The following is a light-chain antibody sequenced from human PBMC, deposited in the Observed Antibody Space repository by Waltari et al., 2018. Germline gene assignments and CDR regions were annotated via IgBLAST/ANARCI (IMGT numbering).Light chain of an antibody. J-gene: IGLJ2*01. V-gene: IGLV2-14*01. Sequence: QSALTQPASVSGSPGQSITISCTGPSSAIGSYNYSPWYQQHPGKAPKLMIYEVTYRPSRVSNRFSGSKSGNTASLTISGLQAEDEADYYCSSYTTSSTVVFGGGTKLTVL. CDR3: SSYTTSSTVV. CDR1: SSAIGSYNY. CDR2: EVT.